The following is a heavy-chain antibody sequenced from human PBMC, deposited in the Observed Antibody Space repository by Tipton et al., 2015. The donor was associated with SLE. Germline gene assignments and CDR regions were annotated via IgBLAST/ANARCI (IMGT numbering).Heavy chain of an antibody. D-gene: IGHD1-26*01. CDR2: IIPIFGTA. V-gene: IGHV1-69*13. Sequence: QLVQSGAEVKPPGASVSVSCKASGYTFISYAISWVRQDPGQGLEWMGGIIPIFGTANYAQKFQGRVTITADESTSTAYMELRSLRSDDTAVYYCARTQKLYYWFDPWSQGTLVTVSS. CDR3: ARTQKLYYWFDP. J-gene: IGHJ5*02. CDR1: GYTFISYA.